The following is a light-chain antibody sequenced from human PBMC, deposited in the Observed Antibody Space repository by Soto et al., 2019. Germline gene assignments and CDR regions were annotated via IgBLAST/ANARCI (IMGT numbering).Light chain of an antibody. V-gene: IGKV3-15*01. Sequence: IVLTHSPATLSVSPWEGATVSFMASQSVSSHLAWYQHKPGQAPRLLFYDASTRATGIPARFSGSGSGTEFTLTISSLQSEDFAVYYCQHYHGWPITFGQGTRLEIK. CDR3: QHYHGWPIT. J-gene: IGKJ5*01. CDR1: QSVSSH. CDR2: DAS.